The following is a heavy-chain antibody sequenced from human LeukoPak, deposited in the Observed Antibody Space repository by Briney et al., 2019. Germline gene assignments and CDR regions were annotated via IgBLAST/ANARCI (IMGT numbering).Heavy chain of an antibody. J-gene: IGHJ3*02. D-gene: IGHD4-23*01. Sequence: GGSLRLSCAASGFTFSSYSMTWVRQAPGKGLEWVSSISSSSSYIYYADSVKGRFTISRDNAKNSLYLQMNSLRAEDTAVYYCARDFVYGGNDAFDIWGQGTMVTVSS. CDR2: ISSSSSYI. V-gene: IGHV3-21*01. CDR1: GFTFSSYS. CDR3: ARDFVYGGNDAFDI.